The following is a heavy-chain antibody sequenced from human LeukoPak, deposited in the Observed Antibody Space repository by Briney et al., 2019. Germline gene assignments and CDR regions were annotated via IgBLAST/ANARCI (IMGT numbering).Heavy chain of an antibody. D-gene: IGHD5-18*01. Sequence: GGSLRLSCAASGFTVSSNYMSWVRQAPGKRLEWVSVIYSGGSTYYADSVKGRFTISRDNAKNSLYLQMNSLRVADTAVYYCTTSRRSSYGYRALELPPSPVDWGQGTLVTVSS. CDR1: GFTVSSNY. J-gene: IGHJ4*02. CDR3: TTSRRSSYGYRALELPPSPVD. V-gene: IGHV3-53*01. CDR2: IYSGGST.